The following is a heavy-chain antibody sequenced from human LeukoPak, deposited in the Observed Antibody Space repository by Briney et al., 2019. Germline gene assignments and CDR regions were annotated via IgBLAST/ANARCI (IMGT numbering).Heavy chain of an antibody. CDR2: IYYSGST. V-gene: IGHV4-59*08. CDR3: ARLGIGVVPSAMLGDYYFDY. J-gene: IGHJ4*02. CDR1: GGSISSYY. D-gene: IGHD2-2*01. Sequence: SETLSLTCTVSGGSISSYYWSWIRQPPGKGLEWIGYIYYSGSTKYNPSLKSRVTISVDTSKNQFFLKLTSVTAADTAVYYCARLGIGVVPSAMLGDYYFDYWGQGTLVTVSS.